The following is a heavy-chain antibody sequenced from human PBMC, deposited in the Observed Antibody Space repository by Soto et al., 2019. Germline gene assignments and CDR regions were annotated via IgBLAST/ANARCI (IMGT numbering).Heavy chain of an antibody. J-gene: IGHJ6*03. CDR1: GFSFRTYA. V-gene: IGHV3-23*01. CDR3: AKDPNSSAFYFYMDV. CDR2: ISRSGDIT. D-gene: IGHD3-22*01. Sequence: EQLLESGGDLVQPGGSLRLSCVGSGFSFRTYAMTWVRQAPGRGLEGVAGISRSGDITYYADSVKGRFTISRDNSKNTLYLQMESLRGDDTAVYFRAKDPNSSAFYFYMDVWGKGTTVTVSS.